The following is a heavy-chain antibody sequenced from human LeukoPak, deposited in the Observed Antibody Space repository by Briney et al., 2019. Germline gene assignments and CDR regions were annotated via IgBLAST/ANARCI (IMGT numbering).Heavy chain of an antibody. CDR3: ARDSPESGNFDY. CDR1: GGSISSGGYY. V-gene: IGHV4-31*03. J-gene: IGHJ4*02. Sequence: SETLSLTCTVSGGSISSGGYYWSWIRQHPGKGLEWIGYIYYSGSTYYNPSLKSRVTISVDTSKNQFSLKLSSVTAADTAVYYCARDSPESGNFDYWGQGTLVTVSS. CDR2: IYYSGST. D-gene: IGHD6-25*01.